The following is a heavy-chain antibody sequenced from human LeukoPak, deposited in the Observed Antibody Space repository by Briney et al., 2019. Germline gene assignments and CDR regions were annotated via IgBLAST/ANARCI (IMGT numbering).Heavy chain of an antibody. D-gene: IGHD3-10*01. CDR3: ATTSHYYGSGSPDY. CDR1: GYTLTELS. J-gene: IGHJ4*02. Sequence: ASVKVSCKVSGYTLTELSMHWVRQAPGKGLEWMGGFDPEDGETIYAQKFQGRVTMTEDTSTDTAYVELSSLRSEDTAVYYCATTSHYYGSGSPDYWGQGTLVTVSS. CDR2: FDPEDGET. V-gene: IGHV1-24*01.